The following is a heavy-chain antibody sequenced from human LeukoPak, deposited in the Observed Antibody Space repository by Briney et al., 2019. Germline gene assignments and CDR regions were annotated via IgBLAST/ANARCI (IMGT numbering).Heavy chain of an antibody. V-gene: IGHV3-7*01. J-gene: IGHJ6*03. D-gene: IGHD3-3*01. CDR3: ARVLGSKRFLEWLSRKYYYYMDV. CDR2: IKQDGSEK. CDR1: GFTFSSYW. Sequence: GGSLRLSCAASGFTFSSYWMSWVRQAPGKGLEWVANIKQDGSEKYYVDSVKGRFTISRDNAKNSLYLQMNSLRAEDTAVYYCARVLGSKRFLEWLSRKYYYYMDVWGKGTTVTVSS.